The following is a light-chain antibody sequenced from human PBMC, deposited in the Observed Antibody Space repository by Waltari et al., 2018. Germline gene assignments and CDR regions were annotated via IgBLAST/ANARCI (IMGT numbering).Light chain of an antibody. Sequence: DIVMTQSPDSLAVSLGERATINCKSTRSVLYRPNNKNYLAWYQQKPGQPPKMLIYWASTRESGVPDRFSGSGSGTDFTLTISSLQAEDVAVYYCQQYYTIPVTFGQGTKVEIK. CDR2: WAS. CDR1: RSVLYRPNNKNY. CDR3: QQYYTIPVT. V-gene: IGKV4-1*01. J-gene: IGKJ1*01.